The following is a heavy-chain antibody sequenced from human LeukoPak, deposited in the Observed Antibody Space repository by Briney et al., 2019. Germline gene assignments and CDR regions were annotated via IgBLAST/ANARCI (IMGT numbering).Heavy chain of an antibody. CDR1: GFTFSSYA. J-gene: IGHJ4*02. CDR2: ISYDGSNK. V-gene: IGHV3-30-3*01. D-gene: IGHD3-22*01. CDR3: ARDTYYYDSSGYYFDY. Sequence: GGSLRLSCAASGFTFSSYAMHWVRQAPGKGLEWVAVISYDGSNKYYADSVKDRFTISRDNSKNTLYLQMSSLRAEDTAVYYCARDTYYYDSSGYYFDYWGQGTLVTVSS.